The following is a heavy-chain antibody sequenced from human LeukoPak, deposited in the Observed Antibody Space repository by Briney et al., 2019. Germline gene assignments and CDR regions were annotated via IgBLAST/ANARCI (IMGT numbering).Heavy chain of an antibody. J-gene: IGHJ4*02. CDR3: ARAVYRSGGYYFDY. D-gene: IGHD6-19*01. CDR2: ISYDGSDK. CDR1: GFTFSSYA. V-gene: IGHV3-30*04. Sequence: GGSLRLSCAASGFTFSSYAMQWVRQAPGKGLVWVAVISYDGSDKNYADSVKGRFTISRDNSKNTLYLQMNSLRADDTAVYYCARAVYRSGGYYFDYWGQGTLVIVSS.